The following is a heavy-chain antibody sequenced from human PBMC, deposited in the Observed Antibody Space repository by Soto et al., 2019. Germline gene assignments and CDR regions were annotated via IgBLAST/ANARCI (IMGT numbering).Heavy chain of an antibody. Sequence: QITLKESGPTLVKPTQTLTLTCTFSGFSLSTTGEGVGWIRQPPGKALEWLAVIYWNDDKSYSPSLKSRLTISKDTSKKQVVLTMMNMAPVDTGTYYCAQVDDVAALFAYLGQGTLVTVYS. CDR3: AQVDDVAALFAY. CDR1: GFSLSTTGEG. V-gene: IGHV2-5*01. J-gene: IGHJ4*02. CDR2: IYWNDDK. D-gene: IGHD6-6*01.